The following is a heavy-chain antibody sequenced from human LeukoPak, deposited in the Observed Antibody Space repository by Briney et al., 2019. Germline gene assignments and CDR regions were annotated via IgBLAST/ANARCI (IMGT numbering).Heavy chain of an antibody. J-gene: IGHJ4*02. CDR2: ISYDGSNK. V-gene: IGHV3-30-3*01. D-gene: IGHD3-3*01. CDR1: GFTFSSYA. Sequence: GGSLRLSCAASGFTFSSYAMHWVRQAPGKGLEWVAVISYDGSNKYYADSVKGRFTISRDNSKNTLHLQMNSLRAEDTAVYYCAKDFWSGYYEEYFDYWGQGTLVTVSS. CDR3: AKDFWSGYYEEYFDY.